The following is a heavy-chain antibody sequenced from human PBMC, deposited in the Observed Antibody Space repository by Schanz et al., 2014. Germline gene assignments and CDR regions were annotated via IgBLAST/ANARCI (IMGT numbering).Heavy chain of an antibody. J-gene: IGHJ4*02. CDR1: GFTFSDYA. V-gene: IGHV3-23*04. D-gene: IGHD3-10*01. CDR3: ARIGGSVFDY. Sequence: EVQLVESGGGLVQPGGSLRLSCTASGFTFSDYAMCWVRQAPGKGLEWVSAISGGGGTTYYADAVRGRFTISRDNSKTTVYLQMNSLRAEDTAVYYCARIGGSVFDYWAQGTLVTVSS. CDR2: ISGGGGTT.